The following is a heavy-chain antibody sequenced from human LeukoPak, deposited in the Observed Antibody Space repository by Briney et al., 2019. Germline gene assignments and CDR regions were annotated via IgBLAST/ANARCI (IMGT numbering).Heavy chain of an antibody. J-gene: IGHJ4*02. CDR2: ISNDGNTK. D-gene: IGHD6-19*01. CDR1: GFTFNNFA. V-gene: IGHV3-30-3*01. CDR3: ARESALHGWTSAHLDY. Sequence: GGSLRLSCAASGFTFNNFAIHWARQPPGKGLEWVAVISNDGNTKHYADSVKGRFTVSRDNSKNTLYLQLNGLRRDDAALYFCARESALHGWTSAHLDYWGQGTLVTVSS.